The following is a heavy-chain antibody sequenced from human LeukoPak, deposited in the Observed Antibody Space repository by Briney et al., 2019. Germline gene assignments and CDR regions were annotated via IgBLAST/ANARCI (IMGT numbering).Heavy chain of an antibody. J-gene: IGHJ4*02. CDR2: ITPNGSEK. CDR3: ARDRAYKALDY. Sequence: GGSLRLSCSASGFTFITSWMNWVRQAPGKGLEWVASITPNGSEKYYVDSLRGRFTISRDDDKNSVYLQMNSLRAEDTAVYYCARDRAYKALDYRGQGNLVSVSS. V-gene: IGHV3-7*01. D-gene: IGHD5-24*01. CDR1: GFTFITSW.